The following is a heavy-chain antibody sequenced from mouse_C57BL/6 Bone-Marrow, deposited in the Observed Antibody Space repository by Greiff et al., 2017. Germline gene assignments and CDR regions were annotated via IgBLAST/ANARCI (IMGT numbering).Heavy chain of an antibody. V-gene: IGHV3-6*01. D-gene: IGHD6-1*01. CDR3: ARGILPYAMDY. Sequence: EVQLQQSGPGLVKPSQSLSLTCSVTGYSITSGYYWNWIRQFPGNKLEWMGYISYDGSNNYNPSLKNRISITRDTSKNQFFLKLNSVTTEDTATYYCARGILPYAMDYWGQGTSVTVSS. CDR2: ISYDGSN. J-gene: IGHJ4*01. CDR1: GYSITSGYY.